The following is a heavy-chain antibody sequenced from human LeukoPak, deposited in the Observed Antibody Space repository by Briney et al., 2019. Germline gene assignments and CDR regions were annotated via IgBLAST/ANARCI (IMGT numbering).Heavy chain of an antibody. CDR2: VDPEDGET. Sequence: VASVKISCKVSGYTFTDYYMHWVQQAPGKGLEWMGLVDPEDGETIYAEKFQGRVTITADTSTDTAYVELSSLRSEDTAVYYCATARFGELLLLAYWGQGTLVTVSS. CDR3: ATARFGELLLLAY. J-gene: IGHJ4*02. V-gene: IGHV1-69-2*01. D-gene: IGHD3-10*01. CDR1: GYTFTDYY.